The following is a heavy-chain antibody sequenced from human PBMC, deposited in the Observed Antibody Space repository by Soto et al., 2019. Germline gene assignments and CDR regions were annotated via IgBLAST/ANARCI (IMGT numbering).Heavy chain of an antibody. D-gene: IGHD3-22*01. CDR2: IYPGDSDT. Sequence: PGESLKISCKGSGYSFTSYWIGWVRQMPGKGLEWMGIIYPGDSDTRYSPSFQGQVTISADKSISTAYLQWSSLKASDTAMYYCAVLRGYYYDSSGYYSSWGQGTLVTVSS. CDR3: AVLRGYYYDSSGYYSS. V-gene: IGHV5-51*01. J-gene: IGHJ4*02. CDR1: GYSFTSYW.